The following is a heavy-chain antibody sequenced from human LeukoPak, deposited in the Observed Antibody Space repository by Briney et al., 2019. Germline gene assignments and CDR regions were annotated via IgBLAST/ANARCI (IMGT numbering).Heavy chain of an antibody. D-gene: IGHD3-16*02. CDR1: GYTFTSYG. CDR3: ARSPIPTYYDYVWGSYRDNWFDP. J-gene: IGHJ5*02. V-gene: IGHV1-2*02. Sequence: EASVKISCKASGYTFTSYGISWVRQAPGQGLEWMGWINPNSGGTNYAQKFQGRVTMTRDTSISTAYMELSRLRSDDTAVYYCARSPIPTYYDYVWGSYRDNWFDPWGQGTLVTVSS. CDR2: INPNSGGT.